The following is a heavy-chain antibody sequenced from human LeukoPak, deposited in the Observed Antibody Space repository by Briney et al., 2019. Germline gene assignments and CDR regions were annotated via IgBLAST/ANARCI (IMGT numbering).Heavy chain of an antibody. Sequence: GGSPRHSCAASGFTSSSSWMSWVRPAPGEGLGWVANIKQDGSEKYYVDSVNGRFTISRDNAKNSLYLQKNSLRAEDTAVYYCAKDAYYYDSSGYYPEGFQHWGQGTLVTVSS. V-gene: IGHV3-7*01. D-gene: IGHD3-22*01. CDR3: AKDAYYYDSSGYYPEGFQH. CDR2: IKQDGSEK. CDR1: GFTSSSSW. J-gene: IGHJ1*01.